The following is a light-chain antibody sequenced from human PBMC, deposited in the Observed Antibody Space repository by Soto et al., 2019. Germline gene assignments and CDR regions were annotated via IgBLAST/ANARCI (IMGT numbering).Light chain of an antibody. CDR2: GAS. J-gene: IGKJ3*01. Sequence: ETVLTQSPGTLSLSPGERATLSCRASQTVSSNFLGWYQQKPGQAPRLLIYGASSRATGIPDRFSGSGSGTDFTLTISRLEPEDFAFYYCQQYGNSPHTFGPGTKVDIK. CDR3: QQYGNSPHT. V-gene: IGKV3-20*01. CDR1: QTVSSNF.